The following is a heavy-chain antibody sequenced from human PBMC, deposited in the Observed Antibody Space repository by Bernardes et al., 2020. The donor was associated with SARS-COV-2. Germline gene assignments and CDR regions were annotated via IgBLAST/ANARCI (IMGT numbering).Heavy chain of an antibody. J-gene: IGHJ6*02. CDR2: IYPGDSDT. D-gene: IGHD6-19*01. V-gene: IGHV5-51*01. CDR1: GYSFTSYW. Sequence: SLKISCKGSGYSFTSYWIGWVRQMPGKGLEWMGIIYPGDSDTRYSPSFQGQVTISADKSISTAYLQWSSLKASDTAMYYCARFGGAVAGTYYYGMDVWGQGTTVTVSS. CDR3: ARFGGAVAGTYYYGMDV.